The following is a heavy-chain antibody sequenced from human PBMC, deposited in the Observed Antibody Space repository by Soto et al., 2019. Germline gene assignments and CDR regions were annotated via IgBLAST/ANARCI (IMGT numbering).Heavy chain of an antibody. D-gene: IGHD5-12*01. CDR1: GFTFSDHY. J-gene: IGHJ4*02. V-gene: IGHV3-72*01. Sequence: EVQLVESGGGLVHPGGSLRLSCAASGFTFSDHYMDWVRQAPGKGMEWVGRTRNKANSYTTEYAASVKGRFTISRDDSKNSLYLQMNSLKTEDTAVYYCARVSWAGGYDAYFDYWGQGTLVTVSS. CDR3: ARVSWAGGYDAYFDY. CDR2: TRNKANSYTT.